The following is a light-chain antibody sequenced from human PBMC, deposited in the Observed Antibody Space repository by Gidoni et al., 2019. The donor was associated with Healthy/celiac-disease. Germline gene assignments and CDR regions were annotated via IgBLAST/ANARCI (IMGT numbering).Light chain of an antibody. J-gene: IGKJ2*01. Sequence: EIVFTQSPGTLSLSPGERATLSCRASQSVSSSYLAWYQQKPGQAPRLLTYGASSRATGIPDRFSGSGAGTDFTLTISRLEPEDFAVYYCQQYGSSPYTFGQGTKLEIK. CDR1: QSVSSSY. CDR2: GAS. CDR3: QQYGSSPYT. V-gene: IGKV3-20*01.